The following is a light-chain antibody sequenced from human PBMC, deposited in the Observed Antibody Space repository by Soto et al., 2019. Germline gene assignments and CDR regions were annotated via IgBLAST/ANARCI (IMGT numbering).Light chain of an antibody. J-gene: IGLJ7*01. CDR3: AAWDDSLNGPV. CDR1: SSNIGSNT. Sequence: QPVLTQPPSASGTPGQRVTISCSGSSSNIGSNTVNWYHQLPGTAPKLLIYSNNQRPSGVPDRFSGSKSGTSASLAISGLQSEDEADYYCAAWDDSLNGPVFGGGTQLTVL. CDR2: SNN. V-gene: IGLV1-44*01.